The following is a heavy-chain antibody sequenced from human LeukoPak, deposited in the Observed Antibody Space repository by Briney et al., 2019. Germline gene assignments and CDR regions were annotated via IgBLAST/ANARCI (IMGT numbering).Heavy chain of an antibody. V-gene: IGHV3-11*05. CDR2: ISSSSSYT. D-gene: IGHD3-9*01. J-gene: IGHJ5*02. CDR3: ARVIGGIRYFDWYNWFDP. CDR1: GFTFSDYY. Sequence: GGSLRLSCAASGFTFSDYYMSWIRQAPGKGLEWVSYISSSSSYTNYAESGKGRFTISRDNAKNSLYLQMNSLRAEDTAVYYCARVIGGIRYFDWYNWFDPWGQGTLVTVSS.